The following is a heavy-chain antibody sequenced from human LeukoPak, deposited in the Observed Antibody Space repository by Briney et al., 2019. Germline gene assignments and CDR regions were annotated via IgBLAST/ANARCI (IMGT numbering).Heavy chain of an antibody. CDR1: GGSISSYY. D-gene: IGHD3-10*01. CDR2: IYYSGST. V-gene: IGHV4-59*01. CDR3: AREYGSGSPYYYYGMDV. J-gene: IGHJ6*02. Sequence: SETLFLTCTVSGGSISSYYWSWIRQPPGKGLEWIGYIYYSGSTNYNPSLKSRVTISVDTSKNQFSLKLSSVTAADTAVYYCAREYGSGSPYYYYGMDVWGQGTSVTVSS.